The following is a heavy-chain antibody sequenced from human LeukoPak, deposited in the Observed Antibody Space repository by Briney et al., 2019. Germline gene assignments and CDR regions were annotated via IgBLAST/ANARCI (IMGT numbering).Heavy chain of an antibody. V-gene: IGHV4-39*01. CDR3: ARPRERLPPTTCSTSCLSFYFDY. CDR2: IYYSGST. Sequence: KPSETLSLTCTVSGGSISSSSYYWGWIRQPPGKGLEWIGSIYYSGSTYYNPSLKSRVTISVDTSKNQFSLKLSSVTAADTAVYYCARPRERLPPTTCSTSCLSFYFDYWGQGTLVTVSS. J-gene: IGHJ4*02. D-gene: IGHD2-2*01. CDR1: GGSISSSSYY.